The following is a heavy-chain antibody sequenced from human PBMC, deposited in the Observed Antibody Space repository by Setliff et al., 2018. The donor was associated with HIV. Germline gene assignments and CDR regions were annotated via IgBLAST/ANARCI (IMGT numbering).Heavy chain of an antibody. CDR2: IKEDGSEK. D-gene: IGHD3-10*01. V-gene: IGHV3-7*01. Sequence: PGGSLRLSCAASGFTFRRYWMNWVRQAPGKGLEWVANIKEDGSEKYYADPVKGRFTISRDNSKNTLYLQMNSLRAEDTALYYCAKDAVTMVRGHYYYMDVWGKGTTVTVSS. J-gene: IGHJ6*03. CDR3: AKDAVTMVRGHYYYMDV. CDR1: GFTFRRYW.